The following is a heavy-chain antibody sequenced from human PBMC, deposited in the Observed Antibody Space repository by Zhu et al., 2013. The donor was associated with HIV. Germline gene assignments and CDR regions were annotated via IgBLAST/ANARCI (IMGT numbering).Heavy chain of an antibody. CDR2: IIPVFGTA. CDR1: GGTFSNYA. Sequence: QVQLVQSGAEVKKPGSSVKVSCKASGGTFSNYAISWVRQAPGQGLEWMGGIIPVFGTANYAQKFQGRVTITADESTSTVYMYLSSLRSEDTAVYYCARGVYYYDSSGYYYDAFDMWGQGTMVTVSS. CDR3: ARGVYYYDSSGYYYDAFDM. J-gene: IGHJ3*02. V-gene: IGHV1-69*01. D-gene: IGHD3-22*01.